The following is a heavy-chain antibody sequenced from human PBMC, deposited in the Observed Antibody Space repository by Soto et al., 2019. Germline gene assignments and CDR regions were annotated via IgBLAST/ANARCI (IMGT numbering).Heavy chain of an antibody. V-gene: IGHV1-69*01. CDR2: IIPIFGTA. CDR3: AREIGERWNYLMGFRGVAIDY. CDR1: GGTFSSYA. Sequence: QVQLVQSGAEVKKPGSSVKVSCKASGGTFSSYAISWVRQAPGQGLEWMGGIIPIFGTANYAQKFQGRVTITADESTSTAYMELSSLRSEDTAVYYCAREIGERWNYLMGFRGVAIDYWGQGTLVTVSS. J-gene: IGHJ4*02. D-gene: IGHD1-7*01.